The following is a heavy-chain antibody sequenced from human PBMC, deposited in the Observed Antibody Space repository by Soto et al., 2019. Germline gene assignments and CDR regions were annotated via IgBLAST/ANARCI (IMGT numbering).Heavy chain of an antibody. CDR2: ISGSGGST. CDR3: AKDDVSSSWYKPLYFDY. Sequence: GSLRLSCAASGFTFSSYAMSWVRQAPGKGLEWVSAISGSGGSTYYADSVKGRFTISRDNSKNTLYLQMNSLRVEDTAVYYCAKDDVSSSWYKPLYFDYWGQGTLVTVSS. J-gene: IGHJ4*02. CDR1: GFTFSSYA. V-gene: IGHV3-23*01. D-gene: IGHD6-13*01.